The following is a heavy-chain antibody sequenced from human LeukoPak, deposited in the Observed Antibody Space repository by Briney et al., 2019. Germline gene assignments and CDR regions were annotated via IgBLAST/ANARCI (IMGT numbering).Heavy chain of an antibody. Sequence: SETLSLTCSVYGVSISSYYWSWIRQPPGKELEWIVYIYYSGSTNYNPSLKSRVTISVDTSKNQFSLQLSSVTAADTAVYYCARGAVAVAGRGSHFDNWGQGALVTVSS. CDR1: GVSISSYY. CDR2: IYYSGST. D-gene: IGHD6-19*01. J-gene: IGHJ4*02. V-gene: IGHV4-59*08. CDR3: ARGAVAVAGRGSHFDN.